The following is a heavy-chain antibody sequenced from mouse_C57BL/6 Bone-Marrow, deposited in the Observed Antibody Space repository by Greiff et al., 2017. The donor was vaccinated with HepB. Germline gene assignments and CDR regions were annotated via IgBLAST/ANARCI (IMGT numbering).Heavy chain of an antibody. D-gene: IGHD1-1*01. CDR2: IYPGSGNT. Sequence: VQVVESGPELVKPGASVKISCKASGYSFTSYYIYWVKQRPGQGLEWIGWIYPGSGNTKYNEKFKGKATLTADTSSSTAYMQLSSLTSEDSAVYYCARRDTTVPWYFDVWGTGTTVTVSS. J-gene: IGHJ1*03. V-gene: IGHV1-66*01. CDR3: ARRDTTVPWYFDV. CDR1: GYSFTSYY.